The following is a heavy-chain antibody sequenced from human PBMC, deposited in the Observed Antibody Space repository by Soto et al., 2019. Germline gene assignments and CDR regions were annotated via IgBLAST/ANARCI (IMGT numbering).Heavy chain of an antibody. J-gene: IGHJ4*02. V-gene: IGHV3-21*01. D-gene: IGHD3-10*01. CDR3: ARGWVGRERIFDY. CDR1: GFTFSSYS. CDR2: ISSSSSYI. Sequence: GGSLRLSCAASGFTFSSYSMNWVRQAPGKGLEWVSSISSSSSYIYYADSVKGRFTISRDNAKNSLYLQMNSLRAEDTAVYYCARGWVGRERIFDYWGQGTLVTVSS.